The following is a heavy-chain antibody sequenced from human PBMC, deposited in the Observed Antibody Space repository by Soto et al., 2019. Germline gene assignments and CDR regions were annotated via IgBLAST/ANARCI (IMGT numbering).Heavy chain of an antibody. J-gene: IGHJ1*01. V-gene: IGHV1-3*01. CDR2: INAGNGNT. D-gene: IGHD3-16*02. CDR3: LRGELSLVSEYFQH. CDR1: GYTFTSYA. Sequence: ASVKVSCKASGYTFTSYAMHWVRQAPGQRLEWMGWINAGNGNTKYSQKFQGRVTITRDTSASTAYMELSSLRSEDTAVYYYLRGELSLVSEYFQHWGQGTLVTVSS.